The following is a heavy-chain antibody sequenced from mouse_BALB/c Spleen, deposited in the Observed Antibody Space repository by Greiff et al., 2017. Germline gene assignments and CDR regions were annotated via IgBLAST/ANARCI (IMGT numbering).Heavy chain of an antibody. CDR2: ISYDGSN. Sequence: DVQLVESGPGLVKPSQSLSLTCSVTGYSITSGYYWNWIRQFPGNKLEWMGYISYDGSNNYNPSLKNRISITRDTSKNQFFLKLNSVTTEDTATYYCARVGSSYDYFDYWGQGTTLTVSS. CDR3: ARVGSSYDYFDY. J-gene: IGHJ2*01. V-gene: IGHV3-6*02. CDR1: GYSITSGYY. D-gene: IGHD1-1*01.